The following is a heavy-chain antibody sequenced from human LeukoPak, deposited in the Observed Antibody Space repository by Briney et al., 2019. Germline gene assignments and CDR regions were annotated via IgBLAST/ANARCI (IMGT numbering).Heavy chain of an antibody. CDR2: IIPIFGTA. Sequence: GASVKVSCKASGGTFSSYAISWVRQAPGQGLEWMGGIIPIFGTANYAQKFQGRVTITTDESTSTAYMELSRLRSDDTAVYYCARDGRLVPASPGTVQHWGQGTLVTVSS. V-gene: IGHV1-69*05. D-gene: IGHD2-2*01. CDR3: ARDGRLVPASPGTVQH. J-gene: IGHJ1*01. CDR1: GGTFSSYA.